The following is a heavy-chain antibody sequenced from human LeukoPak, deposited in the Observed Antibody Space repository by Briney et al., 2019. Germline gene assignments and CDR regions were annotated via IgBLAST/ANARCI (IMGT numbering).Heavy chain of an antibody. V-gene: IGHV4-39*07. CDR1: GGSISSSSYH. J-gene: IGHJ5*02. CDR2: IFYSGNT. CDR3: EKTGGFTMVRGGVNNWFDP. D-gene: IGHD3-10*01. Sequence: SETLSLTCTVSGGSISSSSYHWGWIRQPPGKGQEWIGSIFYSGNTYHNPSLKSRLPISVDTSKNQFSQKLSSVPAADTAVFYCEKTGGFTMVRGGVNNWFDPWGQGTLVTVSS.